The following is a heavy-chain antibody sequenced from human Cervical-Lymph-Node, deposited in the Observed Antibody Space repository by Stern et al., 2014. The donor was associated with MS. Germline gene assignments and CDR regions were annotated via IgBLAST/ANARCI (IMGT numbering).Heavy chain of an antibody. CDR2: MNPHSGNA. Sequence: VQLEESGAEVKNPGASVKVSCTASGYTFTNYDINWVRQATGLGLEWMGWMNPHSGNAGYAQKFQGRVTMTSNTSISTAYMELNSLRSEDTALYYCVRGALLEWLSPGEGMDVWGQGTTVTVSS. CDR1: GYTFTNYD. CDR3: VRGALLEWLSPGEGMDV. V-gene: IGHV1-8*01. D-gene: IGHD3-3*02. J-gene: IGHJ6*02.